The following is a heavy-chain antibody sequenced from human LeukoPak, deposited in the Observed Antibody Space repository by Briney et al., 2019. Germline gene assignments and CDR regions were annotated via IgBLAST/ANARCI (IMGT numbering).Heavy chain of an antibody. CDR2: ISGSGGST. D-gene: IGHD3-22*01. CDR1: GFTFSSYA. CDR3: AKDITMIVVVIPTYDAFDI. Sequence: GGSLRLSCAASGFTFSSYAMSWVRQAPGKGLEWVSAISGSGGSTYYADSVKGRFTISRDNSKSTLYLQMNSLRAEDTAVYYCAKDITMIVVVIPTYDAFDIWGQGTMVTVSS. V-gene: IGHV3-23*01. J-gene: IGHJ3*02.